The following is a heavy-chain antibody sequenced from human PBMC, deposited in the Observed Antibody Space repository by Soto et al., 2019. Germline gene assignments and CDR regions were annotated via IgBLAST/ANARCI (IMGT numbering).Heavy chain of an antibody. J-gene: IGHJ4*02. CDR2: IYYSGST. D-gene: IGHD3-10*02. V-gene: IGHV4-39*01. CDR3: ARLVRGDPLDYFDY. CDR1: GGSIRSSSDY. Sequence: AESLALTCTVSGGSIRSSSDYWGWIRQPPGKGLEWIGSIYYSGSTYYNPSLKSRVTISVDTSKNQFSLKLSSVTAADTAVYYCARLVRGDPLDYFDYWGQGTLVTVSS.